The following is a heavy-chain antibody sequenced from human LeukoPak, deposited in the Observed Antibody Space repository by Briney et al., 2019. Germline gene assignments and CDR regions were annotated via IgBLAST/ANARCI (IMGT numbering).Heavy chain of an antibody. CDR2: IPYDGSNK. CDR3: ARDRKWLGYFDY. Sequence: PGGSLRLSCAASGFTFSSYAMHWVRQAPGKGLEWVAVIPYDGSNKYYADSVKGRFTISRDNSKNTLYLQMNSLRAEDTAMYYCARDRKWLGYFDYWGQGTLVTVSS. J-gene: IGHJ4*02. D-gene: IGHD3-22*01. CDR1: GFTFSSYA. V-gene: IGHV3-30-3*01.